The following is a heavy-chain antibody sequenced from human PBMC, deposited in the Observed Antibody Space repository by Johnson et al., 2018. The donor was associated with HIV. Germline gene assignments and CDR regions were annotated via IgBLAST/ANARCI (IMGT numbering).Heavy chain of an antibody. CDR3: ARDFMVRYYESSGYYLYDAFDI. CDR2: IWYDGSNK. D-gene: IGHD3-22*01. V-gene: IGHV3-33*01. J-gene: IGHJ3*02. Sequence: QVQLVESGGGVVQPGRSLRLSCAASGFTFSSYGMHWVRQAPGKGLEWVAVIWYDGSNKYYADSVKGRFTISRDNSKNTLYLQMNSLRAEDTAVYYCARDFMVRYYESSGYYLYDAFDIWGQGTMVTVSS. CDR1: GFTFSSYG.